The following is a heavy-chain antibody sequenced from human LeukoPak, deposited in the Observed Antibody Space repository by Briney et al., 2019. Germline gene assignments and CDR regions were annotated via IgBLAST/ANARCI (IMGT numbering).Heavy chain of an antibody. CDR3: ARGDIYGDYVW. J-gene: IGHJ4*02. CDR2: INPYSGGT. Sequence: GSVKVSCKASGSTFIDYYLHWVRQAPGQGLEWMGWINPYSGGTKYTQKFQGRVTRTRDTSISTAYMDLNRLTFDDTAFYYCARGDIYGDYVWWGQGTLVTVAS. CDR1: GSTFIDYY. V-gene: IGHV1-2*02. D-gene: IGHD4-17*01.